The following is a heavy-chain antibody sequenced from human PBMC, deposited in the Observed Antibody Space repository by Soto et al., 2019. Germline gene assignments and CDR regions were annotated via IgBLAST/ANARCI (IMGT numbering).Heavy chain of an antibody. V-gene: IGHV4-39*01. J-gene: IGHJ4*02. D-gene: IGHD6-6*01. CDR2: IYYDGNT. CDR1: GDSITSSSHY. Sequence: ASETLSLTCTVSGDSITSSSHYWGWIRQPPGKSLECIANIYYDGNTYYNPSLKSRVAISLDTSKNQFSLRLNSVTAADTALYYCARSSIEPRVFMYPFDSWGQGTLVTVSS. CDR3: ARSSIEPRVFMYPFDS.